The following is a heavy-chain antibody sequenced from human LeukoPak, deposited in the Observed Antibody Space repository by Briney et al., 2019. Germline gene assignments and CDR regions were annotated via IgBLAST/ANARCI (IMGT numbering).Heavy chain of an antibody. D-gene: IGHD6-13*01. CDR2: ISGSGGST. J-gene: IGHJ4*02. Sequence: GGSLRLSYAASGFTFSSYAMSWVRQAPGKGLECVSAISGSGGSTYYADSVKGRFTISRDNSKNTLYLQMNSLRAEDTAVYYCAKRLQYSSSWYYFDYWGQGTLVTVSS. CDR3: AKRLQYSSSWYYFDY. V-gene: IGHV3-23*01. CDR1: GFTFSSYA.